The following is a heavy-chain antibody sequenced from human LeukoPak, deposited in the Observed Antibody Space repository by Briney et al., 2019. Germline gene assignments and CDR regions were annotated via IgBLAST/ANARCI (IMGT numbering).Heavy chain of an antibody. J-gene: IGHJ4*02. CDR2: IYYSGST. V-gene: IGHV4-59*01. CDR3: ARVPLGDYYDSSGYHEGFFDY. Sequence: SETLSLTCTVSGGSISSYYWSWIRQPPGKGLEWIGYIYYSGSTNYNPSLKSRITISVDTSKNQFSLKLSSVTAADTAVYYCARVPLGDYYDSSGYHEGFFDYWGQGTLVTVSS. D-gene: IGHD3-22*01. CDR1: GGSISSYY.